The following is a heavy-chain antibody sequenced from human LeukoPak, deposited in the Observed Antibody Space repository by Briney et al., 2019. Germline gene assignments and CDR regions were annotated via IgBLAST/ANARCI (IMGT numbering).Heavy chain of an antibody. CDR3: AKPRPAYDILTGYEY. D-gene: IGHD3-9*01. J-gene: IGHJ4*02. V-gene: IGHV3-33*06. CDR2: IWYDGSNK. Sequence: GGSLRLSCAASGFTFSSYGMHWVRQAPGKGLEWVAVIWYDGSNKYYADSVKGRFTISRDNSKNTLYLQMNRLRAEDTAVYYCAKPRPAYDILTGYEYWGQGTLVTVSS. CDR1: GFTFSSYG.